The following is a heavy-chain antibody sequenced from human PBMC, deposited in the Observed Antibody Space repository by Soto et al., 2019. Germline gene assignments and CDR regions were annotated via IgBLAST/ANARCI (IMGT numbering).Heavy chain of an antibody. D-gene: IGHD3-22*01. Sequence: QVQLQESGPGLVKPSQTLSLTCTVSGGSISSGDYYWSWIRQPPGKGLEWIGYIYYSGSTYYNPSLKSRVTISVDTSKNQFSLKLSSVTAADTAVYYCARLGVLSGHYYVDYWYFDLWGRGTLVTVSS. J-gene: IGHJ2*01. V-gene: IGHV4-30-4*01. CDR1: GGSISSGDYY. CDR3: ARLGVLSGHYYVDYWYFDL. CDR2: IYYSGST.